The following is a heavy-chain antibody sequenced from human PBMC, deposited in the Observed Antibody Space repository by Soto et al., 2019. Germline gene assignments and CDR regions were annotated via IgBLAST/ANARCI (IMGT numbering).Heavy chain of an antibody. D-gene: IGHD6-13*01. CDR3: ARGITLYSSSWYGGDYFDY. V-gene: IGHV4-34*01. CDR1: GGSFSGYY. J-gene: IGHJ4*02. Sequence: QVQLQQWGAGLLKPSETLSLTCAVYGGSFSGYYWSWIRQPPGKGLEWIGEINHSGSTNYNPSLKSRVTISVDTSKNQFSLKLSSVTAADTAVYYCARGITLYSSSWYGGDYFDYWGQGTLVTVSS. CDR2: INHSGST.